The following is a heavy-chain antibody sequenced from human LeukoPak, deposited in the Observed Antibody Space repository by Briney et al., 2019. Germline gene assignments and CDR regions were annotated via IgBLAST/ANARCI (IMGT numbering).Heavy chain of an antibody. Sequence: SETLSLTCAVYGGSFSGYYWSWIRQPPGKGPEWIGEINHSGSTNYNPSLKSRVTISVDTSKNQFSLKLSSVTAADTAVYYCASGSSTQVAGTFDYWGQGTLVTVSS. CDR1: GGSFSGYY. CDR2: INHSGST. V-gene: IGHV4-34*01. CDR3: ASGSSTQVAGTFDY. J-gene: IGHJ4*02. D-gene: IGHD6-19*01.